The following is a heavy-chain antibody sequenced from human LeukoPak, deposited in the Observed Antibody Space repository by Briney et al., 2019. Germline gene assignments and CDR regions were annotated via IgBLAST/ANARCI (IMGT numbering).Heavy chain of an antibody. D-gene: IGHD6-6*01. J-gene: IGHJ5*02. V-gene: IGHV5-51*01. CDR2: IYPGDSDT. Sequence: GESLKISCKGSGYSFTSYWIGWVRQMPGKGREWMGIIYPGDSDTRYSPSFQGQVTISADKSTSTAYLQWRSLKASDTAMYYCARRGLWYSSSSGPWFDPWGQGTLVTVSS. CDR3: ARRGLWYSSSSGPWFDP. CDR1: GYSFTSYW.